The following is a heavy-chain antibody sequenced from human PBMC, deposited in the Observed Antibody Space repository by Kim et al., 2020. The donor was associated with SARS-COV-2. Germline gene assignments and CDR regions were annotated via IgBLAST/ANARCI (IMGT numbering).Heavy chain of an antibody. D-gene: IGHD6-6*01. CDR2: IYYSGST. CDR1: GGSISSYY. CDR3: ARQVIAARPGYYYYYMDV. Sequence: SETLSLTCTVSGGSISSYYWSWIRQPPGKGLEWIGYIYYSGSTNYNPSLKSRVTISVDTSKNQFSLKLSSVTAADTAVYYCARQVIAARPGYYYYYMDVWGKGTTVTVSS. V-gene: IGHV4-59*08. J-gene: IGHJ6*03.